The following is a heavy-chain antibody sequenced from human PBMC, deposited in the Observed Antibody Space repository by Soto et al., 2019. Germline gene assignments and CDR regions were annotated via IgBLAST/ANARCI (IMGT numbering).Heavy chain of an antibody. D-gene: IGHD3-16*01. V-gene: IGHV3-23*01. Sequence: EVQLLESGGGLVQPGGSLRLSCAASGFTFSSYAMSWVRQAPGKGLEWVSAIRGSGGSTYYADSGKGRFTISRDNSKHTLYLQMNSLRAEDTAVYYCAKDIWGIGVPFDYWGQGTLVTVSS. J-gene: IGHJ4*02. CDR1: GFTFSSYA. CDR3: AKDIWGIGVPFDY. CDR2: IRGSGGST.